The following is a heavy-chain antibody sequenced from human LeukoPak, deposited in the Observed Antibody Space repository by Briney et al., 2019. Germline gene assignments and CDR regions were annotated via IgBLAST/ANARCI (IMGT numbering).Heavy chain of an antibody. CDR3: ARGSSSHFITGTTYYYYYGMDV. V-gene: IGHV1-2*06. Sequence: GASVKVSCKASGYTFTSYAISWVRQAPGQGLEWMGRINPNSGGTNYAQKFQGRVTMTRDTSISTAYMELSRLRSDDTAVYYCARGSSSHFITGTTYYYYYGMDVWGQGTTVTVSS. CDR1: GYTFTSYA. D-gene: IGHD1-20*01. CDR2: INPNSGGT. J-gene: IGHJ6*02.